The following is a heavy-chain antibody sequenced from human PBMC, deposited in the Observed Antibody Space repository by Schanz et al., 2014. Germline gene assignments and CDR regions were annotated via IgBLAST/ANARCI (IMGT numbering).Heavy chain of an antibody. Sequence: VQLVESGGGLIQPGGSLRLSCAASGFIFSTFGMQWVRQAPGKGLEWVAVNADSVKGRFTVSRDNSKNTVDLQMDSLRADDTAVYYCARYNSGHSDYWGQGTLVTVSS. J-gene: IGHJ4*02. CDR3: ARYNSGHSDY. V-gene: IGHV3-33*01. D-gene: IGHD6-19*01. CDR1: GFIFSTFG.